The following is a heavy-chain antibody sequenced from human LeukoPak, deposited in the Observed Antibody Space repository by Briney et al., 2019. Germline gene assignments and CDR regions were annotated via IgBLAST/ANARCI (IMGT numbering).Heavy chain of an antibody. D-gene: IGHD2-2*01. CDR1: GGSISSGSYY. CDR3: ASTGYCSSTSCPRPGRY. V-gene: IGHV4-61*09. J-gene: IGHJ4*02. Sequence: PSETLSLTCTVSGGSISSGSYYWSWIRQPAGKGLEWIGHIYTSGSTNYNPSLKSRVTISVDTSKNQFSLKLSSVTAADTAVYYCASTGYCSSTSCPRPGRYWGQGTLVTVSS. CDR2: IYTSGST.